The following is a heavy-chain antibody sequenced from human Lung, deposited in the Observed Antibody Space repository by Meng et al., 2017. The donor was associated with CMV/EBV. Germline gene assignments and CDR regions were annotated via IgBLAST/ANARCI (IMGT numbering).Heavy chain of an antibody. CDR1: GFTFGNYA. Sequence: VELVESGGGGVQPGGSLRLSCATSGFTFGNYAMHWVRQAPGKGLEWLAFIGHDGNNEQYADSMKGRFTISRDNFNTVYLQMRSLRDEDTALYYCGRDYVNSVDHWGQGTLVTVSS. CDR2: IGHDGNNE. V-gene: IGHV3-30*02. D-gene: IGHD1-26*01. J-gene: IGHJ4*02. CDR3: GRDYVNSVDH.